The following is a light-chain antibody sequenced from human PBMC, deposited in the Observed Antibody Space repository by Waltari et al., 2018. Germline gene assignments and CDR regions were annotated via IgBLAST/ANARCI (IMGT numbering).Light chain of an antibody. CDR2: WAS. CDR3: QQYFSGHT. J-gene: IGKJ2*01. Sequence: DIVMTQSPDSLAVSLGERATINCKSSHSVLETSANKNYLAGYQQRPGQSPKMLFYWASVREAGVPERLSASGSGTDFTLTINSLQAEDVAVYFCQQYFSGHTFGQGTKLEIK. CDR1: HSVLETSANKNY. V-gene: IGKV4-1*01.